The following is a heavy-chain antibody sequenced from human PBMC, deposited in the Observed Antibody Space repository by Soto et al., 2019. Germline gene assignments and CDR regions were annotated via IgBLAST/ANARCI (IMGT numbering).Heavy chain of an antibody. CDR1: GYTFTGYY. Sequence: ASVKVSCKASGYTFTGYYMHWVRQAPGEGLEWMGWINPNSGGTNYAQKFQGWVTMTRDTSISTAYMELSRLRSDDTALYYCARGGHGNWSAYYYYGMDVWGKGTTVTVSS. D-gene: IGHD1-1*01. CDR2: INPNSGGT. V-gene: IGHV1-2*04. CDR3: ARGGHGNWSAYYYYGMDV. J-gene: IGHJ6*04.